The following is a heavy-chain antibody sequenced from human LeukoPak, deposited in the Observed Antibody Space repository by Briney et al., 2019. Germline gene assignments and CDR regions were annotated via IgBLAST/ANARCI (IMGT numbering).Heavy chain of an antibody. CDR1: GFIFSDYV. CDR3: ARSSHNNYWYFDY. V-gene: IGHV3-20*04. Sequence: VGFLRLSCAATGFIFSDYVMSWFRQAPPKWLESISGINWNGGSKGYADSVKGRFTISRDNAKNSLYLQMNSLRAEDTALYYCARSSHNNYWYFDYWGQGTLVTVSS. CDR2: INWNGGSK. D-gene: IGHD1-1*01. J-gene: IGHJ4*02.